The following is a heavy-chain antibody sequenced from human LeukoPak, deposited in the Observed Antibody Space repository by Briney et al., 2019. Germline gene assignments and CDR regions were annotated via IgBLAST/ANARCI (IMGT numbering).Heavy chain of an antibody. V-gene: IGHV4-59*08. Sequence: SETLSLTCTVSGGSIGTYYWSWIRQSPGKGLEWIGYNYVTGTRYNPYLQSRVTISVDRSRSQFFLKMSSVTAADTAVYYCARHIGGGIEDMDVWGKGTKVIVSS. CDR1: GGSIGTYY. CDR2: NYVTGT. D-gene: IGHD3-16*02. CDR3: ARHIGGGIEDMDV. J-gene: IGHJ6*03.